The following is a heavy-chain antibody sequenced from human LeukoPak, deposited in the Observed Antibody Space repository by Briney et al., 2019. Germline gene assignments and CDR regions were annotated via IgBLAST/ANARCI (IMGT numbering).Heavy chain of an antibody. CDR3: ASGRQVGIDY. CDR2: IYYSGST. Sequence: SETLSLTCTVSGGSISSYYWSWIRQPPGKGLEWIGYIYYSGSTNYNPSLKSRVTISVDTSKNQFSLKLSSVTAADTAVYYCASGRQVGIDYWGQGTLVTVSS. CDR1: GGSISSYY. V-gene: IGHV4-59*01. J-gene: IGHJ4*02.